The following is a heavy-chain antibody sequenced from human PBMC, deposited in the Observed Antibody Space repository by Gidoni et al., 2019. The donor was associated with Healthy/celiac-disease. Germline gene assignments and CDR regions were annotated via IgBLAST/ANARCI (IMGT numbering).Heavy chain of an antibody. CDR1: GFTFTSSA. CDR2: IVVGSGNT. CDR3: AAGIVGATTDAFDI. Sequence: QMQLVQSGPEVKKPGTSVKVSCKASGFTFTSSAVQWVRQARGQRREWIGWIVVGSGNTNYAQKFQERVTITRDMSTSTAYMELSSLRSEDTAVYYCAAGIVGATTDAFDIWGQGTMVTVSS. J-gene: IGHJ3*02. D-gene: IGHD1-26*01. V-gene: IGHV1-58*03.